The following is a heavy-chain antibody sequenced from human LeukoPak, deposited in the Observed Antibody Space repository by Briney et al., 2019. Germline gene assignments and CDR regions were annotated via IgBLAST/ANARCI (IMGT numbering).Heavy chain of an antibody. D-gene: IGHD4-23*01. CDR3: ARDSGGNYHDY. Sequence: SETLSLTCTVSGGSISSSSYYWGWIRQPPGKGLEWIGEINHSGSTNYNPSLKSRVTISVDKSKNQFSLKLNSVTAADAAVYYCARDSGGNYHDYWGQGILVTVSS. V-gene: IGHV4-39*07. J-gene: IGHJ4*02. CDR1: GGSISSSSYY. CDR2: INHSGST.